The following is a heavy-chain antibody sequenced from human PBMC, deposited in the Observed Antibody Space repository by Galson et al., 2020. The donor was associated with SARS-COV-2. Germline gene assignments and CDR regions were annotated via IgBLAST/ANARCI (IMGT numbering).Heavy chain of an antibody. CDR1: GYTLTELS. D-gene: IGHD2-2*01. CDR2: FDPEDGET. V-gene: IGHV1-24*01. Sequence: ASAKLSCKVSGYTLTELSMHWVRQAPGKGLEWMGGFDPEDGETTYAQKFQGRVTMTEDTSTDTAYMELSSLRSEDTAVYYCATGPPYCSSTSCSNWFDPWGQGTLVTVSS. CDR3: ATGPPYCSSTSCSNWFDP. J-gene: IGHJ5*02.